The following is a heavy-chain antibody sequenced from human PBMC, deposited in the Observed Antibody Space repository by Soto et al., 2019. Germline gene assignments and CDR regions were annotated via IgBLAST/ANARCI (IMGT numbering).Heavy chain of an antibody. CDR2: ISSSSTYI. CDR3: AREAGVVAATIHFDS. J-gene: IGHJ4*02. CDR1: GFTLSSYR. D-gene: IGHD2-15*01. V-gene: IGHV3-21*01. Sequence: PGGSLRLSCAASGFTLSSYRLKWVCQAPGKGLEWVSSISSSSTYIYYADSVKGRFTISRDNAKNSVYMQINSLRAEDKAVSSCAREAGVVAATIHFDSWGPGTNVTFSS.